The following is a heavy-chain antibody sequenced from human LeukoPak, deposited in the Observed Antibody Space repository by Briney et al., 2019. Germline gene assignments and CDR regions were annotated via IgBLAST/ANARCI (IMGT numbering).Heavy chain of an antibody. V-gene: IGHV4-34*01. Sequence: SETLSLTCAVHGGSFSGYYWSWIRQPPGKGLEWIGEINHSGSTNYNPSLKSRVTISVDTSKNQFSLKLSSVTAADTAVYYCARAKNWFDPWGQGTLVTVSS. CDR1: GGSFSGYY. CDR3: ARAKNWFDP. J-gene: IGHJ5*02. CDR2: INHSGST.